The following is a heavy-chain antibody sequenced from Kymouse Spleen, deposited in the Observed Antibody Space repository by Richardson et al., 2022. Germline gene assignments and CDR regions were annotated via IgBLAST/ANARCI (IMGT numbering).Heavy chain of an antibody. CDR2: IKQDGSEK. D-gene: IGHD3-10*01. Sequence: EVQLVESGGGLVQPGGSLRLSCAASGFTFSSYWMSWVRQAPGKGLEWVANIKQDGSEKYYVDSVKGRFTISRDNAKNSLYLQMNSLRAEDTAVYYCAREGAYYGSGSYYKDYYYGMDVWGQGTTVTVSS. J-gene: IGHJ6*02. CDR1: GFTFSSYW. V-gene: IGHV3-7*01. CDR3: AREGAYYGSGSYYKDYYYGMDV.